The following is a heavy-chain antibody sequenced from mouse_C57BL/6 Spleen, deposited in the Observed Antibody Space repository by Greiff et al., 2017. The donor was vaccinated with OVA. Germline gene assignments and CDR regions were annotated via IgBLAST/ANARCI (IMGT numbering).Heavy chain of an antibody. CDR1: GYTFTSYW. D-gene: IGHD1-1*01. CDR3: ARSGYYYGSRAYFDY. J-gene: IGHJ2*01. CDR2: IYPGSGST. V-gene: IGHV1-55*01. Sequence: QVQLQQSGAELVKPGASVKMSCKASGYTFTSYWITWVKQRPGQGLEWIGDIYPGSGSTNYNEKFKSKATLTVDTSSSTAYMQLSSLTSEDSAVYYCARSGYYYGSRAYFDYWGQGTTLTVSS.